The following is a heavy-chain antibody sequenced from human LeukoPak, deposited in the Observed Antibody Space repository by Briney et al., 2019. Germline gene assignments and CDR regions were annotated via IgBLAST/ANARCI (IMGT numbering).Heavy chain of an antibody. V-gene: IGHV3-23*01. CDR1: GFTFSSYA. D-gene: IGHD6-13*01. CDR2: ITDTGGST. J-gene: IGHJ4*02. Sequence: PGGSLRLSCAASGFTFSSYAMSWVRQAPGKGLEWVSAITDTGGSTYYADSVKGRFTISRDNSKNTLYLQMNSLGAEDTAIYYCARDYPRGYSSPSDYWGQGTLVTVSS. CDR3: ARDYPRGYSSPSDY.